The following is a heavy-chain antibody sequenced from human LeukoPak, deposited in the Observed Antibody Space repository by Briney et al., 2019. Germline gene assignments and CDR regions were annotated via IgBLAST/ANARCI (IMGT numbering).Heavy chain of an antibody. J-gene: IGHJ4*02. CDR3: AKDPQDMITFGGVIDSYFDY. CDR2: IWYDGSNK. CDR1: GFTFSSYG. Sequence: PGGSLRLSCAASGFTFSSYGMHWVRQAPGKGLEWVAVIWYDGSNKYYADSVKGRLTISRDNSKNTLYLQMNSLRAEDTAVYYCAKDPQDMITFGGVIDSYFDYWGQGTLVTVSS. D-gene: IGHD3-16*02. V-gene: IGHV3-33*06.